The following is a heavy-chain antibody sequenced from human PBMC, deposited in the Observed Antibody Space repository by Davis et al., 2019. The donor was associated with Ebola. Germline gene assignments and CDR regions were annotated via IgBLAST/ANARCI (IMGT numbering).Heavy chain of an antibody. CDR2: TYFNSKWFN. Sequence: PSETLSLTCAISGNSVSINIGGWNWIRQSPSRGLEWLGRTYFNSKWFNDYALSVKSRTTIYADTSKNQFSLQLDSVTPEDTAVYYCARGWLRTGLDIWGQGTMVIVSS. CDR3: ARGWLRTGLDI. CDR1: GNSVSINIGG. V-gene: IGHV6-1*01. D-gene: IGHD5-24*01. J-gene: IGHJ3*02.